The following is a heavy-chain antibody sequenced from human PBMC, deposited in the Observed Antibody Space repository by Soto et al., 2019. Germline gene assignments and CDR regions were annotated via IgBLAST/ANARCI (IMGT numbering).Heavy chain of an antibody. CDR2: IIPILGIA. CDR1: GGTFSSYT. J-gene: IGHJ4*02. V-gene: IGHV1-69*04. CDR3: ARDQGSGSQDY. D-gene: IGHD1-26*01. Sequence: SVKVSCKASGGTFSSYTISWVRQAPGQGLEWMGRIIPILGIANYAQKFQGRVTITADKSTSTAYMELSSLRSEDTAVYYCARDQGSGSQDYWGQGTLVTVSS.